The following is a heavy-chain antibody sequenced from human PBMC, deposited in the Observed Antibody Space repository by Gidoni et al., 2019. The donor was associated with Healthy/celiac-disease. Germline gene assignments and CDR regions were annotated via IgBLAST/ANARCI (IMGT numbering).Heavy chain of an antibody. CDR2: ISGSGGST. CDR1: GFTFSSYA. CDR3: AKDPDFWVAATLGDAFDI. J-gene: IGHJ3*02. D-gene: IGHD2-15*01. V-gene: IGHV3-23*01. Sequence: EVPLLESGGGLVQPGGYLRLSCAASGFTFSSYAMSWVRQAPGKGLGCVSAISGSGGSTYYADSVKGRFTISRDNSKNTLYLQMNSLRGEDTAVDYCAKDPDFWVAATLGDAFDIWGQGTMVTVSS.